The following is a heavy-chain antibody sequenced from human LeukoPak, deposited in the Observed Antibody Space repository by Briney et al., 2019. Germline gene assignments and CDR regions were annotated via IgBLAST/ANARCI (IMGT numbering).Heavy chain of an antibody. V-gene: IGHV4-4*02. CDR3: ARHQGRMYSGQKGWFDP. CDR1: GGSIISINW. D-gene: IGHD1-26*01. Sequence: PSETLSLTCAVSGGSIISINWWDWVRQPPGKGLEWIGEIHESGNINYNPSLRSRVTMSMDKSKNQFSLKLSSVTAADTAVYYCARHQGRMYSGQKGWFDPWGQGTLVTVSS. CDR2: IHESGNI. J-gene: IGHJ5*02.